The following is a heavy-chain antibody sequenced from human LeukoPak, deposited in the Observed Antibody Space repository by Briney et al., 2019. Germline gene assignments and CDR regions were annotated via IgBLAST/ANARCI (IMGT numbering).Heavy chain of an antibody. J-gene: IGHJ4*02. CDR2: ISSSSSYI. D-gene: IGHD1-26*01. Sequence: PSETLSLTCAVYGGSFSGYYWSWIRQAPGKGLEWVSSISSSSSYIYYADSVKGRFTISRDNAKNSLYLQMNSLRAEDTAVYYCARAIVGATSPLADYWGQGTLVTVSS. V-gene: IGHV3-21*01. CDR3: ARAIVGATSPLADY. CDR1: GGSFSGYY.